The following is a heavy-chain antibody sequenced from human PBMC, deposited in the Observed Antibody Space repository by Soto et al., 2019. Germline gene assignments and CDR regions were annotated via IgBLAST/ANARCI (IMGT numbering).Heavy chain of an antibody. Sequence: QVHLVQSGAEVKKPGASVKVSCQGSGYAFTTYGITWVRQAPGKGLEWMGWISAHNGNTNYAQKLQGRVTVTRDTSTSTDYMELRSLRYDCTAVYYWARGGYGDYWGQGALVTVSS. V-gene: IGHV1-18*01. CDR1: GYAFTTYG. J-gene: IGHJ4*02. CDR3: ARGGYGDY. CDR2: ISAHNGNT. D-gene: IGHD1-1*01.